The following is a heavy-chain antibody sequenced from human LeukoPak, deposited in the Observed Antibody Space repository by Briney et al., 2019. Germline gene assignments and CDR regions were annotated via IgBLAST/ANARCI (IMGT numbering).Heavy chain of an antibody. Sequence: GGSLRLSCAASGFTFSSYAMSWVRQAPGKGLEWVSAISGSGGSTYYADSVKGRFTISRDNSKNTLYLQMNSLRAEDTAVYYCARAGYDILTGYSTTLDYWGQGTLVTVSS. V-gene: IGHV3-23*01. CDR1: GFTFSSYA. D-gene: IGHD3-9*01. CDR3: ARAGYDILTGYSTTLDY. J-gene: IGHJ4*02. CDR2: ISGSGGST.